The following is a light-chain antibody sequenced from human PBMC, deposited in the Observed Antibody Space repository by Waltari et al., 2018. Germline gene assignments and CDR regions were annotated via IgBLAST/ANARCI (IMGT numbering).Light chain of an antibody. CDR3: QQRSGWPPT. J-gene: IGKJ4*01. CDR2: DSS. V-gene: IGKV3-11*01. Sequence: EIVLTQSPATLSLSPGERATLYCRASQSIDNFLALYQQKPGQAPRLLIYDSSNRATDIPARFSGSGSGTDFTLTISSLEPEDFAVYYCQQRSGWPPTFGGGTKVDI. CDR1: QSIDNF.